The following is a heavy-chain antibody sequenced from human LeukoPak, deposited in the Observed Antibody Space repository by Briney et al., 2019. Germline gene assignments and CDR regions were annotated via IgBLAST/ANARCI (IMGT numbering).Heavy chain of an antibody. Sequence: SETLSLTCTVSGGSISSSSYYWGWIRQPPGKGLEWIGSIYYSGSTYYNPSPKSRVTISVDTSKNQFSLKLSSVTAADTAVYYCARTPWSSYLPPYNWFDPWGQGTLVTVSS. CDR1: GGSISSSSYY. J-gene: IGHJ5*02. V-gene: IGHV4-39*07. CDR2: IYYSGST. CDR3: ARTPWSSYLPPYNWFDP. D-gene: IGHD3-3*01.